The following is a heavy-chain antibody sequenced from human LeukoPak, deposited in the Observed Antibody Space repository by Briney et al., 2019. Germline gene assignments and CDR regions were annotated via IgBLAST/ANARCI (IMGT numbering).Heavy chain of an antibody. CDR3: ARRAGAYSHPYDY. CDR2: IYSDNT. CDR1: GFTFSSYE. V-gene: IGHV3-53*01. J-gene: IGHJ4*02. D-gene: IGHD4/OR15-4a*01. Sequence: GGSLRLSCAASGFTFSSYEMSWVRQAPGKGLEWVSFIYSDNTHYSDSVKGRFTISRDNSKSTLYLQMNSLRAEDTAVYYCARRAGAYSHPYDYWGQGTLVTVSS.